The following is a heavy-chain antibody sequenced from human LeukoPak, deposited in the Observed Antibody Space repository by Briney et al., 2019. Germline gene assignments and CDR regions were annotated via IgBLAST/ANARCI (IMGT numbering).Heavy chain of an antibody. V-gene: IGHV4-59*01. CDR2: IYYSGST. D-gene: IGHD5-12*01. Sequence: SETLSLTCTVSGGSISSYYWSWIRQPPGKGLEWIGYIYYSGSTNYNPSLKSRVTISVDTSKNQFSLKLSSVTAADTAVYYCARDSDVADPFQHWGQGTLVTVSS. CDR3: ARDSDVADPFQH. CDR1: GGSISSYY. J-gene: IGHJ1*01.